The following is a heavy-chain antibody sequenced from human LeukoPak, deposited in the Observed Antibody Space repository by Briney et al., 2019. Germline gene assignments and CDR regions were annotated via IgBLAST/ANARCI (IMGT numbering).Heavy chain of an antibody. CDR3: ARGGSIAARPIDY. CDR1: GFTFSSYA. CDR2: ISSNGGST. J-gene: IGHJ4*02. V-gene: IGHV3-64*01. D-gene: IGHD6-6*01. Sequence: GGSLRLSCAASGFTFSSYAMHWVREAPGKGLEYVSAISSNGGSTYYANSVKGRFTISRDNSKNTLFLQMGSLRAEDMAVYYCARGGSIAARPIDYWGQGTLVTVSS.